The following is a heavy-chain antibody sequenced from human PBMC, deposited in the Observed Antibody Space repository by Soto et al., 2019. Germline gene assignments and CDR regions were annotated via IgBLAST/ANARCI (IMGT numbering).Heavy chain of an antibody. Sequence: HWGCLRLSSAACGVSLSNAWVSWVRQETGKGLEWVGRIKSKTDGGTTDYAAPVKGRFTISRDDSKNTLYLQMNSLKTEDTAVYYCTTGGGYSYGALGSWGQGTLVTVSS. V-gene: IGHV3-15*01. CDR2: IKSKTDGGTT. J-gene: IGHJ4*02. D-gene: IGHD5-18*01. CDR1: GVSLSNAW. CDR3: TTGGGYSYGALGS.